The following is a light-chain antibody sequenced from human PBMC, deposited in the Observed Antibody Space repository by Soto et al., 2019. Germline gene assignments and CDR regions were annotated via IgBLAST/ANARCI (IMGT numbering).Light chain of an antibody. CDR2: VAS. V-gene: IGKV3-15*01. CDR3: QQYNSWPLT. CDR1: QAIMNN. Sequence: IVMTQSPATLSVSPGERASLSCRSSQAIMNNLAWYQQKPGQAPRLLIYVASTRATDIPARFSGSGSGTDFTLTISSLQSEDFAFYYCQQYNSWPLTFGGGTKVDIK. J-gene: IGKJ4*01.